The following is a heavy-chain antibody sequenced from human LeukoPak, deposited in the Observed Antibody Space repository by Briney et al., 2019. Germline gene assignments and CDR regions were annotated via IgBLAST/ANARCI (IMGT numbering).Heavy chain of an antibody. CDR3: ARAKNYDTAMVNRSFGWFGMVYYGMDV. V-gene: IGHV4-31*03. CDR1: GGSISGGGYY. CDR2: IYYSGST. D-gene: IGHD5-18*01. Sequence: PSETLSLTCTVSGGSISGGGYYWSWIRQHPGKGLEWIGYIYYSGSTYYNPSLKSRVTISVDTSKNQFSLKLSSVTAADTAVYYCARAKNYDTAMVNRSFGWFGMVYYGMDVWGQGTTVTVSS. J-gene: IGHJ6*02.